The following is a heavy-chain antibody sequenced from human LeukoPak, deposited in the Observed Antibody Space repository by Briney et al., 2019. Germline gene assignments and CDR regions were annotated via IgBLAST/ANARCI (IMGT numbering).Heavy chain of an antibody. CDR3: ARDPWGRRLEPSDL. V-gene: IGHV4-4*02. CDR2: IYYNGTS. CDR1: SDSIKSTYW. Sequence: PSETLSLTCSVSSDSIKSTYWWTWVRQFPGKGLEWIGEIYYNGTSNYNPSLEGRVSLAVDTSTKQFSLRLTSVTAADTAVYFCARDPWGRRLEPSDLWGQGTLVIVSS. J-gene: IGHJ3*01. D-gene: IGHD3-3*01.